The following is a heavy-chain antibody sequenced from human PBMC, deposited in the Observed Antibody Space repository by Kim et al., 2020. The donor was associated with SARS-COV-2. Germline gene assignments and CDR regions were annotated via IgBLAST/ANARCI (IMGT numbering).Heavy chain of an antibody. CDR1: GFSLSTSGVG. J-gene: IGHJ4*02. D-gene: IGHD3-3*01. Sequence: SGPTLVNPTQTLTLTCTFSGFSLSTSGVGVGWIRQPPGKALEWHALIYWDDDKRYNPSLKSRVTITKDTSKNQDVLTMTNMDPVDTATDYGSQRPGGFWSGSYVDWRQKPLDTVSS. CDR2: IYWDDDK. CDR3: SQRPGGFWSGSYVD. V-gene: IGHV2-5*02.